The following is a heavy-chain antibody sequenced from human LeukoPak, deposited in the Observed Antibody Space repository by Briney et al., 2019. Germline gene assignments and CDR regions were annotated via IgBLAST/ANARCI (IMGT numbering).Heavy chain of an antibody. CDR2: ISGSGGST. V-gene: IGHV3-23*01. J-gene: IGHJ4*02. CDR1: GFTFSSYA. D-gene: IGHD1-26*01. CDR3: AMNDRPYSTSGSYY. Sequence: GGSLRLSCAASGFTFSSYAMSWVRQAPGKGLEWVSAISGSGGSTYYADSVKGRFTISRDNSKNTLYLQMNSLRAEDTAVYYCAMNDRPYSTSGSYYWGQGTLVTVSS.